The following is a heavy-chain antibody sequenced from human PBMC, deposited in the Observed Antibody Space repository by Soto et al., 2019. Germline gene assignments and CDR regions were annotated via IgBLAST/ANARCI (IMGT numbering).Heavy chain of an antibody. Sequence: SVKVSCKASGGTVGSYTISWVRQAPGQGLEWMGRIIPILGIANYAQKFQGRVTITADKSTSTAYMELSSLRSEDTAVYYCAREGLAARTVDRIYWYSDLWGRGTLVTVSS. CDR3: AREGLAARTVDRIYWYSDL. V-gene: IGHV1-69*04. D-gene: IGHD6-6*01. CDR2: IIPILGIA. CDR1: GGTVGSYT. J-gene: IGHJ2*01.